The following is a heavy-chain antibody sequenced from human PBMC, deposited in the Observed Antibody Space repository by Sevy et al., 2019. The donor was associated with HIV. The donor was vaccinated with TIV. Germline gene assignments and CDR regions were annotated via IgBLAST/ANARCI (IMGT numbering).Heavy chain of an antibody. Sequence: WETLSLTCTVSGGSISSYYWSWIRQPAGKGLEWIGRIDTSGSTNYNPSLKSRVTMSVDTSKNQFSLKLSSVTAADTAVYYCARDRHRRGVLIAVAGTLDYWGQGTLVTVSS. D-gene: IGHD6-19*01. V-gene: IGHV4-4*07. CDR2: IDTSGST. J-gene: IGHJ4*02. CDR3: ARDRHRRGVLIAVAGTLDY. CDR1: GGSISSYY.